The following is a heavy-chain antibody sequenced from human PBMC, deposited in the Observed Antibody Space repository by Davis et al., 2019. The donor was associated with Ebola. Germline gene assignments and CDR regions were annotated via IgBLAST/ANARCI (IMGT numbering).Heavy chain of an antibody. V-gene: IGHV5-51*01. Sequence: GESLKISCKGSGYSFTTYWIGWVRQMPGKGLEWMGIIYPGDSDTRYSLSFQGQVTISADRSISTAYLQWSSLKASDTAMYYCARLTPSVSLGYYYYAMDVWGQGTTVTVSS. J-gene: IGHJ6*02. D-gene: IGHD4-17*01. CDR1: GYSFTTYW. CDR3: ARLTPSVSLGYYYYAMDV. CDR2: IYPGDSDT.